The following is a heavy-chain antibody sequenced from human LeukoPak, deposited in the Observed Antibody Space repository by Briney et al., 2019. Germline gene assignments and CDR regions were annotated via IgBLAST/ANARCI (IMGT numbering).Heavy chain of an antibody. CDR2: ITIGGTGT. CDR1: GFTFNIYG. Sequence: PGGSLRLSCAASGFTFNIYGMGWVRQAPGKGLEWLSCITIGGTGTFYADSVKDRLTISTDNSKNTLYLQMSRLRAAETAVSYCTRDRPYLRQSNGYYYRANGDYWGQGTLVTVSS. J-gene: IGHJ4*02. D-gene: IGHD3-22*01. V-gene: IGHV3-23*01. CDR3: TRDRPYLRQSNGYYYRANGDY.